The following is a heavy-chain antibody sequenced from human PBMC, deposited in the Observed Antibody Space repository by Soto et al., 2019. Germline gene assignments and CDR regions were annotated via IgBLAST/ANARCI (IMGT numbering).Heavy chain of an antibody. CDR1: GGSISSYY. V-gene: IGHV4-59*08. CDR2: VHHSWGS. Sequence: QVQLQESGPGLVKPSETLSLSCTVSGGSISSYYWSWFRQSPGKRMEWIGYVHHSWGSSYNPSLQSRGAISLDTSKSQFSLKVPSVTATDTAVYYCARQGFGPLHGLVDVWGQGTTVTVSS. D-gene: IGHD3-10*01. CDR3: ARQGFGPLHGLVDV. J-gene: IGHJ6*02.